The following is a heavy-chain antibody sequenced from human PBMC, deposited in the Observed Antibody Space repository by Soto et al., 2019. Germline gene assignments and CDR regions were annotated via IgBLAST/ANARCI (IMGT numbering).Heavy chain of an antibody. Sequence: GGSLRLSCTASGFTFSTYTMNWVRQAPGKGLEWVSSISSASSYKYYADSVKGRFTISRDNAKNSLYLQMNSLRAEDTAVYYCARVGYCSSTSCSGSDYWGQGTLVTVSS. CDR1: GFTFSTYT. CDR2: ISSASSYK. V-gene: IGHV3-21*01. J-gene: IGHJ4*02. D-gene: IGHD2-2*01. CDR3: ARVGYCSSTSCSGSDY.